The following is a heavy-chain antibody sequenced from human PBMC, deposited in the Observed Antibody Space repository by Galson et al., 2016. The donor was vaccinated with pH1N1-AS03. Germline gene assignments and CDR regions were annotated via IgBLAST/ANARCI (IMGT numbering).Heavy chain of an antibody. Sequence: SVKVSCKASGYTFTSFTNEYVHWVRQAPGQGLEWMGMINPSGGSTTYAQKLQGRITVTRDTSTSTVYMELSSLRSEDTAVYYCLYSYTGHWGQGTLVTVSS. J-gene: IGHJ4*02. D-gene: IGHD3-16*02. CDR3: LYSYTGH. CDR2: INPSGGST. CDR1: GYTFTSFTNEY. V-gene: IGHV1-46*04.